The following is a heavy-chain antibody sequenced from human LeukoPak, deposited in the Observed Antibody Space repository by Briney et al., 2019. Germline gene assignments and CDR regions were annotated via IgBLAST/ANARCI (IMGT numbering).Heavy chain of an antibody. V-gene: IGHV4-34*01. D-gene: IGHD2-2*02. J-gene: IGHJ5*02. CDR1: GGSLSGYY. Sequence: SETLSLTCAVYGGSLSGYYWSWIRQPPGKGLEWIGEINHSGSTNYNPSLKSRVTISVDTSKNQFSLKLSSVTAADTAVYYCARARGIGYCSSTSCYRYSWFDPWGQGTLVTVSS. CDR2: INHSGST. CDR3: ARARGIGYCSSTSCYRYSWFDP.